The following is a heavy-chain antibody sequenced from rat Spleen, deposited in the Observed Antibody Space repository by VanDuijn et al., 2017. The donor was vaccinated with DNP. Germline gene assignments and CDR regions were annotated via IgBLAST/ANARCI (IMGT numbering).Heavy chain of an antibody. CDR1: GFTFNNYW. V-gene: IGHV5-31*01. J-gene: IGHJ2*01. CDR3: ARRGFYSEPLDY. D-gene: IGHD1-1*01. CDR2: ITSSGGTT. Sequence: EVQLVESGGDLVQPGRSLKLSCVASGFTFNNYWMTWIRQVPGKGLEWVASITSSGGTTYYPDSVKGRFTISRDNAKNTLYLQMDSLRSEDTATYYCARRGFYSEPLDYWGQGFMVTVSS.